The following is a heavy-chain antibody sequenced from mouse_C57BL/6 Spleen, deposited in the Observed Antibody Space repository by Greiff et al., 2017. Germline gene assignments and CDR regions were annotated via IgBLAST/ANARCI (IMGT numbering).Heavy chain of an antibody. V-gene: IGHV1-26*01. CDR1: GYTFTDYY. CDR2: IHPNNGGT. Sequence: EVQLQQSGPELVKPGASVKISCKASGYTFTDYYMHWVKQSPGQSLEWIGDIHPNNGGTSYNQKFKGKATLTVDKSSSTAYMELRSLTSEDSAVYDCASPLDWGQGTTLTVSS. CDR3: ASPLD. J-gene: IGHJ2*01.